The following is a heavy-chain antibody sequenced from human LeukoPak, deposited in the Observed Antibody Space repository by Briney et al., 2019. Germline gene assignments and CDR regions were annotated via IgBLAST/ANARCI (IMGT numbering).Heavy chain of an antibody. Sequence: ASVKVSCKASGYTFSGYYMHWVRQAPGQGLEWMGWINPKSGGTNYAQKFRGRVTMTRDTSISTAYMELSRLRFDDTAVYYCASGSSFDSSGRGFDYWGQGTLVTVSS. D-gene: IGHD3-22*01. J-gene: IGHJ4*02. CDR3: ASGSSFDSSGRGFDY. V-gene: IGHV1-2*02. CDR2: INPKSGGT. CDR1: GYTFSGYY.